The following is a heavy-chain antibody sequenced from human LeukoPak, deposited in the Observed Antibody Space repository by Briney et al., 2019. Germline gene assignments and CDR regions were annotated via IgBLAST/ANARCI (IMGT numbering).Heavy chain of an antibody. V-gene: IGHV1-18*01. CDR1: GYTFTSYG. CDR2: ISAYNGNT. Sequence: VASVKVSCKASGYTFTSYGISWVRQAPGQGLEWMGWISAYNGNTNYAQKLQGRVTMTTDTSTSTAYMELRSLRSDDTAVYYCARELVRATTKNWFDPWDQGTLVTVSS. J-gene: IGHJ5*02. CDR3: ARELVRATTKNWFDP. D-gene: IGHD1-26*01.